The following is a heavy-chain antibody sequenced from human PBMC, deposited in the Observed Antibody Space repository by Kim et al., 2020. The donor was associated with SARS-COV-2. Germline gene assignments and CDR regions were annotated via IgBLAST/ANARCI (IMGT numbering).Heavy chain of an antibody. J-gene: IGHJ4*02. CDR3: SPSMIGCY. CDR2: ISYDGSNK. D-gene: IGHD3-22*01. CDR1: GFTFSSCG. V-gene: IGHV3-30*03. Sequence: GGSLRLSCAASGFTFSSCGMHWVRQAPGKGLEWVAVISYDGSNKYYADSVKGRFTISRDNSKNTLYLQMNSLRAEDTAVYYCSPSMIGCYWGQGTLVTV.